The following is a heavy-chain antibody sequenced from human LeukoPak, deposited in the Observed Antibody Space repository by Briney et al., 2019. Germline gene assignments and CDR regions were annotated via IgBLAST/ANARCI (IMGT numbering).Heavy chain of an antibody. D-gene: IGHD4-23*01. V-gene: IGHV4-39*07. CDR2: INHSGST. CDR3: ARGLPAPVVKERNWFDP. J-gene: IGHJ5*02. CDR1: GGSISSSSYY. Sequence: PSETLSLTCTVSGGSISSSSYYWGWIRQPPGKGLEWIGEINHSGSTNYNPSLKSRVTISVDTSKNQFSLKLSSVTAADTAVYYCARGLPAPVVKERNWFDPWGQGTLVTVSS.